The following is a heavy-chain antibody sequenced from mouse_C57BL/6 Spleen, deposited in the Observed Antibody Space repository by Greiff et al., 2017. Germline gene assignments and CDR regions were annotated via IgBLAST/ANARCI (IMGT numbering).Heavy chain of an antibody. CDR2: IYPRSGNT. J-gene: IGHJ4*01. V-gene: IGHV1-81*01. D-gene: IGHD1-1*01. CDR1: GYTFTSYG. CDR3: AREIDYYGSSGYAMDY. Sequence: VKLVESGAELARPGASVKLSCKASGYTFTSYGISWVKQRTGQGLEWIGEIYPRSGNTYYNEKFKGKATLTADKSSSTAYMELRSLTSEDSAVYFCAREIDYYGSSGYAMDYWGQGTSVTVSS.